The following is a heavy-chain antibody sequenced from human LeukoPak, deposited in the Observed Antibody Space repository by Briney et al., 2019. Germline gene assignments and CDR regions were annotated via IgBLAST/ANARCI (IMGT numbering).Heavy chain of an antibody. J-gene: IGHJ4*02. CDR3: ARDRKYSSGEPRCDY. D-gene: IGHD6-19*01. CDR1: GGSISSSNW. Sequence: PSGTLSLTCAVSGGSISSSNWWSWVRQPSGKGLEWIGEIYHSGSTNYNPSLKSRVTISVDKSKNQFSLKLSSVTAADTAVYYCARDRKYSSGEPRCDYWGQGTLVTVSS. V-gene: IGHV4-4*02. CDR2: IYHSGST.